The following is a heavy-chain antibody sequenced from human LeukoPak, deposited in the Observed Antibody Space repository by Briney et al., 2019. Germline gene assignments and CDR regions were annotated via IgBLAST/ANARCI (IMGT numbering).Heavy chain of an antibody. CDR3: AKDRSSGWYEGLDY. J-gene: IGHJ4*02. V-gene: IGHV3-23*01. CDR1: GFTFSSCG. D-gene: IGHD6-19*01. CDR2: LSDSGGST. Sequence: PGGTLRLSCAASGFTFSSCGMSWVRQAPGKGLEWVSALSDSGGSTFYADSVKGRFTISRDNSKNTLYLQLNRLRAEDTAVYYCAKDRSSGWYEGLDYWGQGTLVTVSS.